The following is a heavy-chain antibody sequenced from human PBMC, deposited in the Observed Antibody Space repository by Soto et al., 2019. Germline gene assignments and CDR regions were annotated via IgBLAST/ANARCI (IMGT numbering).Heavy chain of an antibody. Sequence: GGALRLSCAASGFTFSSYGMHWVRQAPGKGLEWVAVISYDGSNKYYADSVKGRFTISRDNSKNTLYLQLNSLRAEDTAVYYCAKGLLIYTVAPYYYYGMDVWGQGTTVTVSS. CDR3: AKGLLIYTVAPYYYYGMDV. CDR2: ISYDGSNK. D-gene: IGHD5-12*01. J-gene: IGHJ6*02. CDR1: GFTFSSYG. V-gene: IGHV3-30*18.